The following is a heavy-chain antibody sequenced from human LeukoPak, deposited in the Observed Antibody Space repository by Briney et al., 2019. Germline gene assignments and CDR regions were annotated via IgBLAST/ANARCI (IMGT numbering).Heavy chain of an antibody. D-gene: IGHD1-26*01. CDR3: ASVSVWELATHPGGSFDY. J-gene: IGHJ4*02. V-gene: IGHV4-30-4*01. Sequence: SETLSLTCTVSGGLISRIEYYWSWIRQSPVKGLEWLGHVYHTGTTLYSPHLNNRLTVSVDSSRNQFSLTLNSVTAADTAVYYCASVSVWELATHPGGSFDYWGRGILVTVSS. CDR1: GGLISRIEYY. CDR2: VYHTGTT.